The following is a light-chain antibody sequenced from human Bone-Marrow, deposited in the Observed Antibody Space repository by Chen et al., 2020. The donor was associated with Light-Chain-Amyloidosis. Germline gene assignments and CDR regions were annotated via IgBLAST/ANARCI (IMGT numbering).Light chain of an antibody. CDR1: DLPTKY. J-gene: IGLJ2*01. CDR2: RDT. V-gene: IGLV3-25*03. CDR3: QSADSSGTYEVI. Sequence: SYELTQPPSVSVSPGQTARITCSGDDLPTKYAYWYQQKPGQAPVLVIHRDTERPSGISERFSGSSSGTTATLTIGVQAEDEADYHCQSADSSGTYEVIFGGGTKLTVL.